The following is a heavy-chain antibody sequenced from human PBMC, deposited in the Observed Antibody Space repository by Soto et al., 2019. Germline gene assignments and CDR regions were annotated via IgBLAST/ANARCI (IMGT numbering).Heavy chain of an antibody. Sequence: SSETLSLTCTVSGGSISSSSYYWGWIRQPPGKGLEWIGSIYYSGSTYYNPSLKSRVTISVDTSKNQFSLKLSSVTAADTAVYYCARRKRVVAATGYYYYMDVWAKGTTVTVSS. D-gene: IGHD2-15*01. J-gene: IGHJ6*03. CDR2: IYYSGST. CDR1: GGSISSSSYY. CDR3: ARRKRVVAATGYYYYMDV. V-gene: IGHV4-39*01.